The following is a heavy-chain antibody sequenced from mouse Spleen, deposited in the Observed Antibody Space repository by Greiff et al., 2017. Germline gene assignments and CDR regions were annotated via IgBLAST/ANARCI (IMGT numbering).Heavy chain of an antibody. CDR3: ARSANWGGEGYAMDY. CDR2: IHPNSGST. Sequence: QVQLQQPGAELVKPGASVKLSCKASGYTFTSYWMHWVKQRPGQGLEWIGMIHPNSGSTNYNEKFKSKATLTVDKSSSTAYMQLSSLTSEDSAVYYCARSANWGGEGYAMDYWGQGTSVTVSS. J-gene: IGHJ4*01. V-gene: IGHV1-64*01. D-gene: IGHD4-1*01. CDR1: GYTFTSYW.